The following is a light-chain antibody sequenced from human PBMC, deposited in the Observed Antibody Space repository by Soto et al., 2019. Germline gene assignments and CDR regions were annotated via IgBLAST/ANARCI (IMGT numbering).Light chain of an antibody. CDR2: DAS. Sequence: EIGRTQCPATLSVSPGEGATLSCKASQNVYNNLAWYQQRPGQPPRLLIYDASTRATGISARFSGSGYGTEFTLTISSLQSEDFAVYFCQQCRNWPLTFGGGTKVDIK. V-gene: IGKV3-15*01. CDR3: QQCRNWPLT. CDR1: QNVYNN. J-gene: IGKJ4*01.